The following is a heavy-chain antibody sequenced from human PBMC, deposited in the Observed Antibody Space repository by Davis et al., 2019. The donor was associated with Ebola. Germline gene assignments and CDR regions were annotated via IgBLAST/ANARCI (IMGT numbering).Heavy chain of an antibody. CDR3: VRDYGNAVAGFHYFDY. CDR2: INSDGTYT. J-gene: IGHJ4*02. CDR1: GFVLSNYV. D-gene: IGHD6-19*01. Sequence: HTGGSLRLSCAASGFVLSNYVMSWVRRAPAKGLVWGSRINSDGTYTKYADFVKGRFTIPRDNAKNTLYVQMNSLRAEDTAVYYCVRDYGNAVAGFHYFDYWGQGALVTVSS. V-gene: IGHV3-74*03.